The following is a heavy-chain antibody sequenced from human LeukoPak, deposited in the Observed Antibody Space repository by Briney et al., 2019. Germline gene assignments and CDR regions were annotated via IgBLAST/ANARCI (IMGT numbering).Heavy chain of an antibody. CDR1: GFTFRSCS. Sequence: PGGSLSLSCAASGFTFRSCSMHWVRPAPGKGLEWVSYISSSSTTYYAHSLKGRFTISRDNAKNSLYLQMNSLTAEDTAVYYCARDRYGRSHGYWGQGPLVTVSS. V-gene: IGHV3-48*01. J-gene: IGHJ4*02. CDR2: ISSSSTT. D-gene: IGHD2-15*01. CDR3: ARDRYGRSHGY.